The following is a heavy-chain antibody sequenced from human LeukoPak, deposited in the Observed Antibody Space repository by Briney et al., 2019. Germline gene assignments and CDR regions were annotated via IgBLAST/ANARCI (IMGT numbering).Heavy chain of an antibody. Sequence: PGGSLRLSCAASGFNVAAYAMYWVRQLPGKSLEWVSLISGDSDSRYSAASVKGRFTISRDNSKNSLYLQMNSLTTEDTALYYCAIAYESGSFYRAFAYWGQGALVTVSS. J-gene: IGHJ4*02. CDR3: AIAYESGSFYRAFAY. D-gene: IGHD3-10*01. V-gene: IGHV3-43*02. CDR2: ISGDSDSR. CDR1: GFNVAAYA.